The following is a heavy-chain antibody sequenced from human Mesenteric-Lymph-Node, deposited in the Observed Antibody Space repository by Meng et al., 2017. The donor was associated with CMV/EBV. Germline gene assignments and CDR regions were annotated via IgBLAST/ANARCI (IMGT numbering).Heavy chain of an antibody. Sequence: SETLSLTCTVSGGSVSSGSYHWNWIRQPPGKGLEWIGQTVYGGNTNYSPSLKSRLTISVDTSKNQFSLNLNSVTAADTAVYYCAAAGLSGGMDVWGQGTTVTVSS. CDR3: AAAGLSGGMDV. CDR2: TVYGGNT. CDR1: GGSVSSGSYH. V-gene: IGHV4-61*01. J-gene: IGHJ6*02.